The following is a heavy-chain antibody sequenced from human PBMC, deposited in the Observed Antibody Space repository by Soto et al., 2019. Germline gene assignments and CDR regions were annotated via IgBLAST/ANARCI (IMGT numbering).Heavy chain of an antibody. V-gene: IGHV4-4*02. D-gene: IGHD3-22*01. Sequence: SETLSLTCAVSGGSISSSSWWSWVRQPPGKGLEWIGEIYHSGSTNYNPSLKSRVTISVDKSKNQFSLKLSSVTAADTAVYYCARVIRYYYDSSGYSFDYWGQGTLVTVSS. J-gene: IGHJ4*02. CDR2: IYHSGST. CDR1: GGSISSSSW. CDR3: ARVIRYYYDSSGYSFDY.